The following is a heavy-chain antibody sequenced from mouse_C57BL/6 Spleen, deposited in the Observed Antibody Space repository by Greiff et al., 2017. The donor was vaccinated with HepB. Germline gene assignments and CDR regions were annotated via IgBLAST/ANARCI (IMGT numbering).Heavy chain of an antibody. J-gene: IGHJ1*03. V-gene: IGHV1-54*01. D-gene: IGHD2-4*01. CDR3: ARGGGLRPYFDV. CDR2: INPGSGGT. Sequence: QVQLQQSGAELVRPGTSVKVSCKASGYAFTNYLIEWVKQRPGQGLEWIGVINPGSGGTNYNEKFKGKATLTADKSSSTAYMQLSSLTSEDSAVYFCARGGGLRPYFDVWGTGTTVTVSS. CDR1: GYAFTNYL.